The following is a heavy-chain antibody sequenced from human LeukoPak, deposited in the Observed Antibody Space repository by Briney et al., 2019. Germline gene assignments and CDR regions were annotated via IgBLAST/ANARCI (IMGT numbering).Heavy chain of an antibody. CDR2: IREERGQE. V-gene: IGHV3-7*01. Sequence: GGSLRLSCVASGLTVSNHWMSWVRQAPGKGLEWVANIREERGQEYYVDSVKGRFTISRDNAKNSLYLQMNSLRDEDTAVYYCARDVYGGYGCDYWGQGTLVTVSS. D-gene: IGHD4-17*01. CDR3: ARDVYGGYGCDY. CDR1: GLTVSNHW. J-gene: IGHJ4*02.